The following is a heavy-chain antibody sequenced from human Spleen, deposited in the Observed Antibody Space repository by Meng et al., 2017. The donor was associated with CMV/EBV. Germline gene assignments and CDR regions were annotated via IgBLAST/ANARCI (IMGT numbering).Heavy chain of an antibody. CDR3: ARANSPDYESTAYRPIDC. CDR1: EFTFSDYW. D-gene: IGHD3-22*01. V-gene: IGHV3-48*04. J-gene: IGHJ4*02. Sequence: GGSLRLSCVASEFTFSDYWMSWVRQAPGKGLEWVSYISSSSSTIYYADSVKGRFTISRDNAKNSLYLQMNSLRAEDTAVYFCARANSPDYESTAYRPIDCWGQGTLVTVSS. CDR2: ISSSSSTI.